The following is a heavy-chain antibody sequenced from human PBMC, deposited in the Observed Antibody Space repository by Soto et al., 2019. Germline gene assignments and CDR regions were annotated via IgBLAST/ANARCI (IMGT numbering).Heavy chain of an antibody. CDR3: ARHPSDFWFDP. Sequence: QLQLQESGPGLVKPSETLSLTCTVSGGSISSSSYFWGWIRQPPGQGLEWIGSIYYSGSTYYNPALKSRFTVSVDTLKNQFSLKLSSVTAADAAVYYCARHPSDFWFDPWGQGTLVTVSS. J-gene: IGHJ5*02. CDR1: GGSISSSSYF. D-gene: IGHD2-21*02. CDR2: IYYSGST. V-gene: IGHV4-39*01.